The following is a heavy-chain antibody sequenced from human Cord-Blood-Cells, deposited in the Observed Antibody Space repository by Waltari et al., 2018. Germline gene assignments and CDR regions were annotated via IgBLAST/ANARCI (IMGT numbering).Heavy chain of an antibody. CDR3: AKVRGSSYYFDY. CDR2: ISGSGGST. Sequence: EVQLLESGGGLVQPGGSLRRSCAASGFTFSSYAMSWVRQAPGKGLEWVSAISGSGGSTYYADSVKGRFTISRDNSKNTLYLQMNSLRAEDTAVYYCAKVRGSSYYFDYWGQGTLVTVSS. CDR1: GFTFSSYA. J-gene: IGHJ4*02. V-gene: IGHV3-23*01. D-gene: IGHD2-15*01.